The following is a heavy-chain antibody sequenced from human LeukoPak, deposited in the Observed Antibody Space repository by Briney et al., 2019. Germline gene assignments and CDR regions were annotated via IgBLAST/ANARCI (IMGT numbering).Heavy chain of an antibody. CDR2: ITSSGSTI. CDR3: ARIGSSWPNWFDP. Sequence: GGSLRLSCAASGFTFSDYYMTWIRQAPGKGMEWVSHITSSGSTIHYADSVKGRFTISRDNANNSLYLQRSSLRAEDTAVYYCARIGSSWPNWFDPWGQGTLVTVSS. V-gene: IGHV3-11*01. J-gene: IGHJ5*02. CDR1: GFTFSDYY. D-gene: IGHD6-13*01.